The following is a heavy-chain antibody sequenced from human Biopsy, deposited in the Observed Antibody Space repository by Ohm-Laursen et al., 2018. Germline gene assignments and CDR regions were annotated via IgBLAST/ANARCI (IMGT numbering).Heavy chain of an antibody. CDR2: MYYSGST. CDR1: GGSLNFYY. J-gene: IGHJ4*02. Sequence: SQTLSLTCPVSGGSLNFYYWSWIRQPPGKGLEWIGYMYYSGSTKYSPSLKNRVTVSFDTSRNQFSLKLTSMTPADTAVYYCVRGRSPATYWGQGALVIVSS. V-gene: IGHV4-59*01. D-gene: IGHD3-16*01. CDR3: VRGRSPATY.